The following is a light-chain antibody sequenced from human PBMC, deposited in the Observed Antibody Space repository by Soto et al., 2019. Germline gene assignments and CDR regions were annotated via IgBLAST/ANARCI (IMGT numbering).Light chain of an antibody. V-gene: IGKV3-20*01. Sequence: IVLTQSPGTLSLSPGERATLGCRGSQSVSSSYLAWYQQKPGQAPRLLIYGASSRATGIPDRFSGSGSGTDFTLTISRLEPEDFAVYYCQQYGSSPLTFGGGTKVDIK. CDR1: QSVSSSY. CDR3: QQYGSSPLT. J-gene: IGKJ4*01. CDR2: GAS.